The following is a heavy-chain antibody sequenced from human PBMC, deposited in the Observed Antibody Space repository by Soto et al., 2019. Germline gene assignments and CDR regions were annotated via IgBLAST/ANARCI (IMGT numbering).Heavy chain of an antibody. CDR1: GYTFTSYG. CDR3: ARSIIGYCSGGSCYAYFDI. V-gene: IGHV1-18*01. Sequence: QVQLVQSGAEVKKPGASVKVSCMASGYTFTSYGISWVRQAPGQGLEWMGWISAYNGNTNYAQKLQGRVTMTTDTSTSTAYMELRSLRSDDTAVYYCARSIIGYCSGGSCYAYFDIWGQGTMVTVSS. CDR2: ISAYNGNT. J-gene: IGHJ3*02. D-gene: IGHD2-15*01.